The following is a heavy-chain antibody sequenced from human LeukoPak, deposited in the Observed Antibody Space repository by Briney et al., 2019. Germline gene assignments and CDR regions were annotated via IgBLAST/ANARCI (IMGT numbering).Heavy chain of an antibody. CDR2: IYYSGST. D-gene: IGHD3-10*01. CDR1: GGSISSYY. J-gene: IGHJ2*01. CDR3: VRRGVLWFGELSYYYFDL. V-gene: IGHV4-59*01. Sequence: SETLSLTCTVSGGSISSYYWSWIRQPPGKGLEWIGYIYYSGSTNYNPSLMSRASISVDTSKNQFSLKLDSLTAADTAVYYCVRRGVLWFGELSYYYFDLWGRGTLVAVSS.